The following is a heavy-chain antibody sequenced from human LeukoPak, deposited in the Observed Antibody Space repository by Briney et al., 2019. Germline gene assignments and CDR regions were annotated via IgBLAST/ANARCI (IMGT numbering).Heavy chain of an antibody. Sequence: GGSLRLSCAASGFTFSSYAMSWVRQAPGKGLEWVSAISGSGGSTYYADSVKGRFTISRDNSKNTLYLQMSSLRAEDTVVYYCAKGREGYCSSTSCYWGAFDIWGQGTMVTVSS. J-gene: IGHJ3*02. V-gene: IGHV3-23*01. CDR2: ISGSGGST. CDR3: AKGREGYCSSTSCYWGAFDI. CDR1: GFTFSSYA. D-gene: IGHD2-2*01.